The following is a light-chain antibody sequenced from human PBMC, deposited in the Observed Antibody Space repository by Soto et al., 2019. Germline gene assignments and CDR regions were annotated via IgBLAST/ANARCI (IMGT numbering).Light chain of an antibody. J-gene: IGKJ1*01. CDR2: TGS. CDR3: QQAASFPIT. Sequence: DIQMTQSPSYVSASVGDRATITCRASQGIKNWLAWYQQKPGKAPNLLIYTGSSLQSGVPSRFSGSGSGTDFTLTINSLQPEDFATYYCQQAASFPITFGQGTKVDIK. CDR1: QGIKNW. V-gene: IGKV1-12*01.